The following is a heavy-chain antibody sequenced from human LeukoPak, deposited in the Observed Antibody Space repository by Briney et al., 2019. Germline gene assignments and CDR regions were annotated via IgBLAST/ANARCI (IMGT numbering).Heavy chain of an antibody. J-gene: IGHJ4*02. CDR3: ARREVYSSSLGY. D-gene: IGHD6-13*01. V-gene: IGHV4-39*07. CDR2: IYYSGST. Sequence: PSEPLSLTCTVSGGSINSSIYHWGWIRQPPGKGLEWIGNIYYSGSTYYNPSLKSRVTISVDTSKNQFSLKLSSVTAADTAVYYCARREVYSSSLGYWGQGTLVTVSS. CDR1: GGSINSSIYH.